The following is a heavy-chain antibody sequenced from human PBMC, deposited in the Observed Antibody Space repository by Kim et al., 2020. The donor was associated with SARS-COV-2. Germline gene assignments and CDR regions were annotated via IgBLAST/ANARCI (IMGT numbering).Heavy chain of an antibody. CDR1: GYTFTGYY. J-gene: IGHJ5*02. CDR2: INPNSGGT. CDR3: ARRLQYYYGSGKGTHNWFDP. Sequence: ASVKVSCKASGYTFTGYYMHWVRQAPGQGLEWMGWINPNSGGTNYAQKFQGRVTMTRDTSISTAYMELSRLRSDDTAVYYCARRLQYYYGSGKGTHNWFDPWGQGTLVTVSS. V-gene: IGHV1-2*02. D-gene: IGHD3-10*01.